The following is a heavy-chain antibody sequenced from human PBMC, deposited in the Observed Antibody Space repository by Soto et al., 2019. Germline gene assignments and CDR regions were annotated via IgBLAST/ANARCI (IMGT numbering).Heavy chain of an antibody. V-gene: IGHV3-7*01. CDR1: GFTFSSYW. J-gene: IGHJ4*02. CDR3: ARSAKIYGDYDFLFSYSDY. Sequence: PGGSLRLSCAASGFTFSSYWMSWVRQAPGKGLEWVANIKQDGSEKYYVDSVKGRFTISRDNAKNSLYLQMNSLRAEDTAVYYCARSAKIYGDYDFLFSYSDYWGQGTLVTVYS. CDR2: IKQDGSEK. D-gene: IGHD4-17*01.